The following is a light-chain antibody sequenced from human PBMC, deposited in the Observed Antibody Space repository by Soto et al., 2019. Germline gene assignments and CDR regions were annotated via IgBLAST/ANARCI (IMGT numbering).Light chain of an antibody. J-gene: IGKJ1*01. Sequence: DIQMTQSPLTLSASVGDRVTITCRASHIISGWLAWYQQKAGKAPKLLIYDTSNLRSGVPPRFSGSGSGAEFTLTINSLQPDDSATYYCQQYSLYPETFGQGTTVEI. V-gene: IGKV1-5*01. CDR2: DTS. CDR3: QQYSLYPET. CDR1: HIISGW.